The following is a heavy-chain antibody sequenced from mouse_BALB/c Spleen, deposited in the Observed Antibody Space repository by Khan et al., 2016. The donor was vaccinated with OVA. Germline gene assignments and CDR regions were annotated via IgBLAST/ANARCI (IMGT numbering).Heavy chain of an antibody. V-gene: IGHV1-31*01. Sequence: VQLKESGPELMKPGASVKISCKASGYSFTSYYIHWVMQSHGKSLEWIGYIDPFSGGTTYNQKFKGKATLTVDKSSSTAYIQLSSLTSEDSAVYYCTRHGYVAWFTYWGQGTLVTVSA. CDR1: GYSFTSYY. D-gene: IGHD2-2*01. CDR2: IDPFSGGT. CDR3: TRHGYVAWFTY. J-gene: IGHJ3*01.